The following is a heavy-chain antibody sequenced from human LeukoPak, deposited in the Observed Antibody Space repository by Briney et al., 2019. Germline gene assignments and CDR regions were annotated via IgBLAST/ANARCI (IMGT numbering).Heavy chain of an antibody. CDR2: INPTSFGT. V-gene: IGHV1-2*02. CDR3: ATFRGSGWYSFDL. CDR1: GYTFTGYY. D-gene: IGHD6-19*01. J-gene: IGHJ5*02. Sequence: ASVKVSCKASGYTFTGYYIHWVRQAPGQGLEWMGWINPTSFGTKYEQKFQGRVTMTRDTSISTDYMELSDLRSDDTAVYYCATFRGSGWYSFDLWGQGTLDTVSS.